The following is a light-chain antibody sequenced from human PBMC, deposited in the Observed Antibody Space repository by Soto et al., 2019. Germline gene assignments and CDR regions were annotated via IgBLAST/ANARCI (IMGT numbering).Light chain of an antibody. V-gene: IGKV1-27*01. CDR2: AAS. J-gene: IGKJ2*01. Sequence: DIQMTQSPSSLSASIGDRVTISCRASQGISNYLAWYQQKPGKVPKLLIYAASTLQSGVPSRFSGSGSGTDFILTISSLQPEDVATYYCQKYDSAPYTFGQGTKLEIK. CDR3: QKYDSAPYT. CDR1: QGISNY.